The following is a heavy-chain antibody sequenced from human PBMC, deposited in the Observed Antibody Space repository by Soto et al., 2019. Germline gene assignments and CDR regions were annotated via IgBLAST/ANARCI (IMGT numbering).Heavy chain of an antibody. J-gene: IGHJ4*02. Sequence: QVQLVQSGAEVKRPGSSVKVSCKASGDTFNFYSINWVRQAPGLGLEWMGRVNPIVRMSNYAQKFQGRVTMTAAKSTSTAYMELSSLISEDTAIYYCASSYGSGYRAFDYWGQGALVTVSS. CDR1: GDTFNFYS. V-gene: IGHV1-69*02. D-gene: IGHD3-10*01. CDR3: ASSYGSGYRAFDY. CDR2: VNPIVRMS.